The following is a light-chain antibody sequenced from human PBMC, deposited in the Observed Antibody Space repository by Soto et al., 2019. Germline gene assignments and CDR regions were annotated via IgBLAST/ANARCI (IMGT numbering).Light chain of an antibody. CDR2: DAS. V-gene: IGKV3-11*01. J-gene: IGKJ4*01. CDR3: QKRSNLTPLT. CDR1: QSVSSY. Sequence: EIVLTQSPATLSLAPGERATLSCRASQSVSSYLAWYQQKPGQAPRLLIYDASNRATGIPARFSGSGSGTDFTLTISSLEPEDLAVYYCQKRSNLTPLTFGGGTKVEIK.